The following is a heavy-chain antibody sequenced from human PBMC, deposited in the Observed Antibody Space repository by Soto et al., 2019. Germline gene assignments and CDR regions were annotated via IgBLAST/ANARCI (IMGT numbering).Heavy chain of an antibody. V-gene: IGHV3-23*01. CDR2: SNGGGINT. Sequence: QLLQSGGGLVQPGGSLRLSFAASGFTFRNYAMSRVRQNPEKGLEWVSASNGGGINTYYADSVKGRFTISRDKSKNTIYLQMASLRVEDTALYYCTKGRYLEWFLSGGGEESWGRGTLVTVSS. CDR3: TKGRYLEWFLSGGGEES. D-gene: IGHD3-3*01. J-gene: IGHJ5*02. CDR1: GFTFRNYA.